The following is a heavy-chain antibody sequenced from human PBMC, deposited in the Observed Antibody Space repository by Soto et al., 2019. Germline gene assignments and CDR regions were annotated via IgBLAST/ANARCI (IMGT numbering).Heavy chain of an antibody. J-gene: IGHJ3*02. CDR3: ARDRRDGYNNI. CDR2: IIPILGIA. Sequence: QVQLVQSGAEVKKPGSSVKVSCKASGGTFSSYTISWVRQAPGQGLEWMGRIIPILGIANYAQKFQGRVTITADKATSTAYMELSSLRSEDTAVYYCARDRRDGYNNICVQGTMVTVSS. D-gene: IGHD5-12*01. CDR1: GGTFSSYT. V-gene: IGHV1-69*08.